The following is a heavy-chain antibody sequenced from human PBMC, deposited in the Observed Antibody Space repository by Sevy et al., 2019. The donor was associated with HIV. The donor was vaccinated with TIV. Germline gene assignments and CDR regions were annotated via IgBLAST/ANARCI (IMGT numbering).Heavy chain of an antibody. D-gene: IGHD1-1*01. V-gene: IGHV3-23*01. J-gene: IGHJ4*02. Sequence: GGSLRLSCAASGFTFSSYAMSWVRQAPGKGLEWVSAISGSGGSTYYADSLKGRLTISRDNSKNTLYLQMNSLRAEDTAVYYCAKDLTRIGQLERLLRLMVHYFDYWGQGTLVTVSS. CDR3: AKDLTRIGQLERLLRLMVHYFDY. CDR1: GFTFSSYA. CDR2: ISGSGGST.